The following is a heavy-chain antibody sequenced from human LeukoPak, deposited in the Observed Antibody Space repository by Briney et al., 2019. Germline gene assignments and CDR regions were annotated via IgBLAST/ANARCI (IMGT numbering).Heavy chain of an antibody. CDR1: GYTFTTYW. V-gene: IGHV5-51*01. D-gene: IGHD6-13*01. CDR3: ARHGLGSSWFGFDY. Sequence: GESLKISCKGPGYTFTTYWIGWVRQMPGKGLEWMGIIYPGDSDPRYSPSFQGQVTISADKSISTAYLQWSSLKASDSAMYYCARHGLGSSWFGFDYWGQGTLVTVSS. CDR2: IYPGDSDP. J-gene: IGHJ4*02.